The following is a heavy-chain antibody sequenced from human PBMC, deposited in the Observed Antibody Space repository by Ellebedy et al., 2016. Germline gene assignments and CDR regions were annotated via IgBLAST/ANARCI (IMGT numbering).Heavy chain of an antibody. Sequence: GGSLRLXCAASGFTFSSYGMHWVRQAPGKGLEWVAVISYDGSNKYYADSVKGRFTISRDNSKNTLYLQMNSLRAEDTAVYYCAKLKELGFDYWGQGTLVTVSS. CDR1: GFTFSSYG. CDR2: ISYDGSNK. J-gene: IGHJ4*02. D-gene: IGHD1-26*01. CDR3: AKLKELGFDY. V-gene: IGHV3-30*18.